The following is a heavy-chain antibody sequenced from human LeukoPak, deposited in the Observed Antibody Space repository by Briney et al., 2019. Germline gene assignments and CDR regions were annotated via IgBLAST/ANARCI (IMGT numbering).Heavy chain of an antibody. V-gene: IGHV4-59*01. J-gene: IGHJ4*02. CDR3: AREYDSSGYFDY. D-gene: IGHD3-22*01. Sequence: SETLSLTCTVSGGSISSYYWSWIRQPPGKGLEWIGYIYNSGSTNYNPSLKSRVTISVDTSKNQFSLKLSSVTAADTAVYYCAREYDSSGYFDYWGQGTLVTVSS. CDR1: GGSISSYY. CDR2: IYNSGST.